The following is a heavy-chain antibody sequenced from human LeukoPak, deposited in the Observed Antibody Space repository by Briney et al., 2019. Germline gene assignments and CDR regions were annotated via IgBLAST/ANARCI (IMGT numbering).Heavy chain of an antibody. Sequence: GGPLSLSCAASGFTFSSYERNWVGRAQGKGLEWVSYISTSGSTIYYADSVKGRFTISRDNAKHSLYLQMNSLRAEDTAVYYCARDLDGSGSYNWFDPWGQGTLVTVSS. CDR2: ISTSGSTI. D-gene: IGHD3-10*01. CDR3: ARDLDGSGSYNWFDP. CDR1: GFTFSSYE. J-gene: IGHJ5*02. V-gene: IGHV3-48*03.